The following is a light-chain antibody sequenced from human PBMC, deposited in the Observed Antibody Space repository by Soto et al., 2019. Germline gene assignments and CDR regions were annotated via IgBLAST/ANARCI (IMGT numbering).Light chain of an antibody. J-gene: IGKJ4*01. CDR1: QTLLHSNGKSY. CDR2: EVS. V-gene: IGKV2D-29*01. Sequence: EIVMTQTPLSLSVTPGQSASISCRSSQTLLHSNGKSYLYWYLQKAGQAPQLLIYEVSKRFSGVTDRLSGSGGGTDFTLKNSRVEAEDVGVYYCLESLHCPLTFGGGTKVEIK. CDR3: LESLHCPLT.